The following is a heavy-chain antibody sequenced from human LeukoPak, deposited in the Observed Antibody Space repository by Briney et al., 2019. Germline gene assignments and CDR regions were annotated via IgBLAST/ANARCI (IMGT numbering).Heavy chain of an antibody. D-gene: IGHD1-26*01. J-gene: IGHJ4*02. CDR1: GFSFSNYW. CDR3: ARGIVGPTGDY. CDR2: INSDGSTT. V-gene: IGHV3-74*01. Sequence: GGSLRLSCVVPGFSFSNYWMHWVRQAPGKGLVWVSRINSDGSTTSYAASVKGRFTISRDNAKNTLYLQMNSLRAEDTAVYYCARGIVGPTGDYWGQGTLVTVSS.